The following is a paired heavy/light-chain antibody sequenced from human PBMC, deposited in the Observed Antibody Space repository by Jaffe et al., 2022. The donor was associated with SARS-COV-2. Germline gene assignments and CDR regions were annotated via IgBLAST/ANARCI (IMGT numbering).Heavy chain of an antibody. J-gene: IGHJ4*02. V-gene: IGHV3-49*03. CDR3: TRGTAGDVYNSYFDY. CDR1: GFTFGDYC. D-gene: IGHD6-13*01. Sequence: EVQLVESGGGLVQPGRSLRLSCTTSGFTFGDYCMSWFRQAPGKGLEWVGLIRRKVHGGTTEYAASVKGRFTISRDDSKSIAYLQMNSLKTEDTAVYYCTRGTAGDVYNSYFDYWGQGTLVTVSS. CDR2: IRRKVHGGTT.
Light chain of an antibody. CDR2: KIS. V-gene: IGKV2-24*01. CDR1: QSLLHSDGNTY. CDR3: MQATQFPYT. J-gene: IGKJ2*01. Sequence: DIVMTQTPLSSPVTLGQPASISCRSSQSLLHSDGNTYLSWLQQRPGQPPRLLIYKISNRFSGVPDRFSGSGAGTDFTLKISRVEAEDVGVYYCMQATQFPYTFGQGTKLEIK.